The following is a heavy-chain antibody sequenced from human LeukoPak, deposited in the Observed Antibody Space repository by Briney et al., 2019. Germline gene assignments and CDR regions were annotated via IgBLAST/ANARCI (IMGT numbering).Heavy chain of an antibody. D-gene: IGHD5-24*01. V-gene: IGHV1-69*05. CDR3: ARVHGDGYFLDY. CDR1: GGAFSSYA. Sequence: SVKVSCKASGGAFSSYAISWVRQAPGQGLEWMGGIIPIFGTANYAQKFQGRVTITTDESTSTAYMELSSLRSEDTAVYYCARVHGDGYFLDYWGQGTLVTVSS. CDR2: IIPIFGTA. J-gene: IGHJ4*02.